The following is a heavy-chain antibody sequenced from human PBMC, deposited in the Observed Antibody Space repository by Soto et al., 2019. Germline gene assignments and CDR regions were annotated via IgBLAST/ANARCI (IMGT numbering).Heavy chain of an antibody. V-gene: IGHV3-23*01. CDR1: GFTFSSNA. CDR2: ITGSGDTT. D-gene: IGHD3-22*01. J-gene: IGHJ4*02. CDR3: AKDGSRGHYYYLDY. Sequence: EVQLLESGGGLVQPGGSLRLSCAASGFTFSSNAMSWVRQAPGKGLEWVSAITGSGDTTYYADSVKGRFTISRDNSKNKLFLQMSSLRDEDTALYYCAKDGSRGHYYYLDYWGQGTLVAVSS.